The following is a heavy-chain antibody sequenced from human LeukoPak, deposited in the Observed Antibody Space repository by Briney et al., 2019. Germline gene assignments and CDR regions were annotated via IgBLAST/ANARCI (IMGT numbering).Heavy chain of an antibody. CDR3: AKQWLDQYFQH. CDR1: GFTFSSYA. D-gene: IGHD6-19*01. Sequence: GGSLRLSCAASGFTFSSYAMSWVRQAPGKGLEWVSAISGSGGSTYYADSVKGRFTISRDNSKNTLYLQMNSLRADDTAVYYCAKQWLDQYFQHWGQGTLVTVSS. V-gene: IGHV3-23*01. J-gene: IGHJ1*01. CDR2: ISGSGGST.